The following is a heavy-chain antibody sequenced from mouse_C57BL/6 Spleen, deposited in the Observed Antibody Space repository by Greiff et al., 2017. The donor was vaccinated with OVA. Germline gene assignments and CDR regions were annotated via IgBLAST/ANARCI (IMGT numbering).Heavy chain of an antibody. J-gene: IGHJ4*01. Sequence: EVQGVESGEGLVKPGGSLKLSCAASGFTFSSYAMSWVRQTPEKRLEWVAYISSGGDYIYYAATVKGRFTISRDNARNTLYLQMSSLKSEDTAMYYCTRDTLIYYGNYRGMDYWGQGTSVTVSS. CDR3: TRDTLIYYGNYRGMDY. CDR1: GFTFSSYA. V-gene: IGHV5-9-1*02. CDR2: ISSGGDYI. D-gene: IGHD2-1*01.